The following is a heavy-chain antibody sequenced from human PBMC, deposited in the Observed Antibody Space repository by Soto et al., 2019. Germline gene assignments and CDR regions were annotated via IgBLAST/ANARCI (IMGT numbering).Heavy chain of an antibody. J-gene: IGHJ5*02. V-gene: IGHV3-30-3*01. CDR3: SYRHWLARGRGWFDP. CDR2: ISYDGSNK. CDR1: GFTFSSYA. Sequence: PGGSLRLSCAASGFTFSSYAMHWVRQAPGKGLEWVAVISYDGSNKYYADSVKGRFTISRDNSKNTLYLQMTNMDPVDTATYYCSYRHWLARGRGWFDPWGPGTLVTVSS. D-gene: IGHD6-19*01.